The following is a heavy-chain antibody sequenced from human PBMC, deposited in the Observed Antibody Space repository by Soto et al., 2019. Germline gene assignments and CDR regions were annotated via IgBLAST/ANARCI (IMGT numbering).Heavy chain of an antibody. CDR1: GFTFSSYA. D-gene: IGHD1-26*01. V-gene: IGHV3-23*01. CDR2: ISGSGGST. J-gene: IGHJ4*02. Sequence: EVQLLESGGGLVQPGGSLRLSCAASGFTFSSYAMSWVRQAPGKGLEWVSAISGSGGSTYYADSVKGRFTISRDNSKNTLYLQMTSLRAEDTAVYYCAKDLGSGSSGRYYFDYWGQGTLVTVSS. CDR3: AKDLGSGSSGRYYFDY.